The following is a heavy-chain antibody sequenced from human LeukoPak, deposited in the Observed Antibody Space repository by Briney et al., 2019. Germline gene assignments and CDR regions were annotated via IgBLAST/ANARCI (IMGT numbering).Heavy chain of an antibody. V-gene: IGHV3-30*12. CDR3: ARVYYYSIDY. Sequence: PGGSLRLSFAASGFTFNTYGMHWVRQAPGKGLEWVAFISLDGGTQNYADSVKGRFTISRDNSKNTLYLQMNSLRAEDTAVYYCARVYYYSIDYWGQGTLVTVSS. CDR1: GFTFNTYG. D-gene: IGHD3-22*01. CDR2: ISLDGGTQ. J-gene: IGHJ4*02.